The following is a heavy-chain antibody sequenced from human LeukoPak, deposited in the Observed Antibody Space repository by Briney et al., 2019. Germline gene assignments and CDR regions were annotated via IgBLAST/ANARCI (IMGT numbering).Heavy chain of an antibody. D-gene: IGHD6-13*01. J-gene: IGHJ6*02. CDR2: ISAYNGNT. V-gene: IGHV1-18*01. CDR3: ARQHGGAAAGKRGYYYYGMDV. Sequence: ASVKVSCKASGYTFTSYGISWVRQAPGQGLEWMGWISAYNGNTNYAQKLQGRVTMTTDTSTSTAYMELRSLRSEDTAVYYCARQHGGAAAGKRGYYYYGMDVWGQGTTVTVSS. CDR1: GYTFTSYG.